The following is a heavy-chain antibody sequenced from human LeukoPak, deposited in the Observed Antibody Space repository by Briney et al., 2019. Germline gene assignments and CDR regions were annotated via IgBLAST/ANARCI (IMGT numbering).Heavy chain of an antibody. CDR3: ARFDEVVVPAARYWFDP. CDR2: IYPGDSDT. V-gene: IGHV5-51*01. D-gene: IGHD2-2*01. CDR1: GYSFTSYW. Sequence: GESLKISCKGSGYSFTSYWIGWVRQMPGKGLEWMGIIYPGDSDTRYSPSFQGQVTISADKSISTAYLQWSSLKASDTAMYYCARFDEVVVPAARYWFDPWGQGTLVTVSS. J-gene: IGHJ5*02.